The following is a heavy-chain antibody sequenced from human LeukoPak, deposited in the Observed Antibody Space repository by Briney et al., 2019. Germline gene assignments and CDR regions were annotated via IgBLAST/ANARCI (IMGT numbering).Heavy chain of an antibody. CDR3: AKDSKLRTYYYGSGGDFFFDY. J-gene: IGHJ4*02. D-gene: IGHD3-10*01. CDR1: GFTLSNYV. V-gene: IGHV3-23*01. Sequence: PGGSLRLSCAASGFTLSNYVMSWVRQAPGKGLEWVSAISGSGGSTYYVDSVKGRFTISRDNSKNTLYLQMNSLRAEDTAVYYCAKDSKLRTYYYGSGGDFFFDYWGQGTLVTVSS. CDR2: ISGSGGST.